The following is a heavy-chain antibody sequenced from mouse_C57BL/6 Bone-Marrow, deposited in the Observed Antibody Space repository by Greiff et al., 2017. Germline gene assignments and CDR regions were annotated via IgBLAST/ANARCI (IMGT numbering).Heavy chain of an antibody. D-gene: IGHD2-10*01. CDR3: ARYPYWDYFDY. J-gene: IGHJ2*01. CDR1: GFTFTDYY. Sequence: EVQVVESGGGLVRPGGSLSLSCAASGFTFTDYYMSWVRQPPGKALEWLGFIRNRANGYTTEYSAPVKGRLTISRDNYQSILYLQMNALRAEDSATYYCARYPYWDYFDYWGQGTTLTVAA. CDR2: IRNRANGYTT. V-gene: IGHV7-3*01.